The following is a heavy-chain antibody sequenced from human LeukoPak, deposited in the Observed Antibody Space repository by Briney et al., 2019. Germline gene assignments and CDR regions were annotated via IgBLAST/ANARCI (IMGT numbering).Heavy chain of an antibody. D-gene: IGHD3-22*01. J-gene: IGHJ4*02. CDR1: GFTFSSYP. V-gene: IGHV3-64*01. Sequence: GGSLRLSCAASGFTFSSYPMYWVRQAPGKGLEYVSGISGDGGGTFAISRDNSKNTLYLQMGSLRPEDMAVYYCARGDHDSSAYYADYWGQGTLVTVSS. CDR2: ISGDGG. CDR3: ARGDHDSSAYYADY.